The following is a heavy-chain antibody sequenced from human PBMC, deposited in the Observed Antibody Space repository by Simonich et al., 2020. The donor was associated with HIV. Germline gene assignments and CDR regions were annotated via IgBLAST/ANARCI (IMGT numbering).Heavy chain of an antibody. Sequence: QVQLVQSGAEVKKPGASVKVSCKASGYTFTTYDINWVRQATGQGLEWMNWERQDKGQGLGGMGWMNPNSGNTGYAQKCHGRVTMTRNTAINTAYMEMSSLRSEDTAVYYCAKLYSGSGRGLDVWGQGTTVTVSS. V-gene: IGHV1-8*01. D-gene: IGHD1-26*01. CDR3: AKLYSGSGRGLDV. J-gene: IGHJ6*02. CDR1: GYTFTTYD. CDR2: MNPNSGNT.